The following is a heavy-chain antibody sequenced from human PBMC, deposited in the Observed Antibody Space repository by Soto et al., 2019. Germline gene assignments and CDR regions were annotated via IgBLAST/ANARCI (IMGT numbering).Heavy chain of an antibody. CDR3: AREKTYGDSPFGMDV. D-gene: IGHD4-17*01. J-gene: IGHJ6*02. V-gene: IGHV3-30-3*01. Sequence: QVQLVESGGGVVQPGRSLRLSCVVSGFSLSRYVMHWVRQAPGKGLEWVADISYDGSNKDYADSVKGRLTISRDNSKNTVYLQMNSLRAEDTAVYYCAREKTYGDSPFGMDVWGQGTTVTVSS. CDR2: ISYDGSNK. CDR1: GFSLSRYV.